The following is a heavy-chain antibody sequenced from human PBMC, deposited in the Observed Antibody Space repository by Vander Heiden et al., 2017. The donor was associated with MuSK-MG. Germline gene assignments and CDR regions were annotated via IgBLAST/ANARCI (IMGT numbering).Heavy chain of an antibody. Sequence: QVQLQESGPGLVRPSQPLSLTSTVSGGSTPTGAYYGGWVRQPAGKGLEWISYSKASGSNYYNPSLKMRVNISADTAKKQFSLKLSAVTAADTGVYYCARDSPTYYYDNSGFRDLDLWGRGTMVTVSS. CDR2: SKASGSN. V-gene: IGHV4-30-4*08. CDR3: ARDSPTYYYDNSGFRDLDL. J-gene: IGHJ2*01. D-gene: IGHD3-22*01. CDR1: GGSTPTGAYY.